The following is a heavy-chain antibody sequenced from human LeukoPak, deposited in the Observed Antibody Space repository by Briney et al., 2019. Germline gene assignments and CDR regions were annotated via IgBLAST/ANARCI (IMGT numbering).Heavy chain of an antibody. V-gene: IGHV1-69*13. CDR1: GYTFTSYG. D-gene: IGHD3-3*01. J-gene: IGHJ4*02. CDR2: IITNYGTT. Sequence: SVKVSCTASGYTFTSYGISWVRQAPGQGLEWMGGIITNYGTTNYAQKYQGRVTITADESTTTVYMELSSLRSEDTAVYYCARPRTYYDFWRGYPPFDYWGQGTLVTVSS. CDR3: ARPRTYYDFWRGYPPFDY.